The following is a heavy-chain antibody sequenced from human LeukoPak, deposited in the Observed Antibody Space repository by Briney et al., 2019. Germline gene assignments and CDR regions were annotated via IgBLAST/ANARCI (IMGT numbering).Heavy chain of an antibody. CDR1: GGSISSYY. Sequence: SETLSLTCTVSGGSISSYYWSWIRQPPGKGLEWIGDIYTSGSTNYNPSLKSRVTISVDTSKNQFSLKLSSVTAADTAVYYCARLVEGGEDTAMVTGGWFDPWGQGSLVTVSS. CDR2: IYTSGST. J-gene: IGHJ5*02. CDR3: ARLVEGGEDTAMVTGGWFDP. V-gene: IGHV4-4*09. D-gene: IGHD5-18*01.